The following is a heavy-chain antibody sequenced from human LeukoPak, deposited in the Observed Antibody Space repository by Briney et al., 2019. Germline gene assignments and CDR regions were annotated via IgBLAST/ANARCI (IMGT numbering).Heavy chain of an antibody. CDR1: GGSISSYY. J-gene: IGHJ5*02. CDR3: ARGSPIYHWFDP. D-gene: IGHD2/OR15-2a*01. Sequence: SETLSLTCTVSGGSISSYYWSWVRQPPGKGLEWIGYISDSGSTNYNPSLKSRVTISVDTSKNQFSLKLSSVTAADAAVYYCARGSPIYHWFDPWGQGTLVTVSS. V-gene: IGHV4-59*12. CDR2: ISDSGST.